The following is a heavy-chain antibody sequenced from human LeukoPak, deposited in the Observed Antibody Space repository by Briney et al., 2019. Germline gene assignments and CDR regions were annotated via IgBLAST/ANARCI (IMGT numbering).Heavy chain of an antibody. J-gene: IGHJ4*02. CDR3: ARDFYDGFALDY. Sequence: SETLSLTCAVYGGSFSGYYWSWIRQPPGKGLEWIGEINHSGSTNYNPSLKSRVTISVDTSKNQFSLKLSSVTAADTAVYYCARDFYDGFALDYWGQGTLVTVSS. CDR1: GGSFSGYY. D-gene: IGHD2/OR15-2a*01. V-gene: IGHV4-34*01. CDR2: INHSGST.